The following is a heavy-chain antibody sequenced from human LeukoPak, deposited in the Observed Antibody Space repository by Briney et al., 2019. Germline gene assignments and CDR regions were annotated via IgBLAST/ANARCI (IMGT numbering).Heavy chain of an antibody. Sequence: SETLSLTCTVSGGSISSSSYYWGWIRQPPGKGLGWIGSIYYSGSTYYNPSLKSRATISVDTSKNQFSLKLSSVTAADTAVYYCARVGEEWELLPLAYWGQGTLVTVSS. J-gene: IGHJ4*02. V-gene: IGHV4-39*01. CDR3: ARVGEEWELLPLAY. CDR2: IYYSGST. D-gene: IGHD1-26*01. CDR1: GGSISSSSYY.